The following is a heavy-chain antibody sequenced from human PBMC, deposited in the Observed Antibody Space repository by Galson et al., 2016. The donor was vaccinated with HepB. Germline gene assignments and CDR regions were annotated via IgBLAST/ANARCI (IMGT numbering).Heavy chain of an antibody. J-gene: IGHJ6*02. CDR1: GFTFSGYG. CDR2: IWYDGSNK. D-gene: IGHD3-22*01. Sequence: SLRLSCAASGFTFSGYGMHWVRQAPGKGLEWVALIWYDGSNKYYADSVKGRFTISRDNSKNTLYLQMNSLRAEDAAVYHCARDLRWLGTDEYYVMAVWGQGTTVTVSS. CDR3: ARDLRWLGTDEYYVMAV. V-gene: IGHV3-33*01.